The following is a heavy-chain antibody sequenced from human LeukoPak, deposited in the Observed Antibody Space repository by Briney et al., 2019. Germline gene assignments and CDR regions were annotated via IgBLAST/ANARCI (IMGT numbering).Heavy chain of an antibody. D-gene: IGHD3-22*01. CDR1: GFTIKTYG. V-gene: IGHV3-30*02. Sequence: GGSLRLSCAASGFTIKTYGMNWVRQAPGKGLEWVAFIRFDGSVEEYADSVKGRFTISRDSSRNTLYLQLNSLRPEDTAVYYCAKDRTYFYDNSGYYGVAEEAFDIWGRGTMVTVSS. CDR2: IRFDGSVE. CDR3: AKDRTYFYDNSGYYGVAEEAFDI. J-gene: IGHJ3*02.